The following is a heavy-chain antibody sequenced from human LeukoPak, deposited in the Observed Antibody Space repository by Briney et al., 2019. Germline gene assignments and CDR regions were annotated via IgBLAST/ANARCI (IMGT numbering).Heavy chain of an antibody. CDR3: AKLGSLSGWPF. Sequence: GGSLRLSCAASGFTFTSHAMSWVRQAPGKGLEWVSDIGGRGNSIYYADSVKGRFTISRDNSKNTLYLQMNSLRAEDTAVYYCAKLGSLSGWPFWGQGTLVTVSS. J-gene: IGHJ4*02. CDR1: GFTFTSHA. D-gene: IGHD6-19*01. CDR2: IGGRGNSI. V-gene: IGHV3-23*01.